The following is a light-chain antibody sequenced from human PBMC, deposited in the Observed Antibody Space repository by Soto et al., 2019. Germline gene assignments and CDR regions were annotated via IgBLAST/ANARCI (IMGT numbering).Light chain of an antibody. J-gene: IGKJ1*01. Sequence: GDRVTITCRASQSISSWLAWYQQKPGKAPKLLIYKASSLESGVPSRFSGSGSETDFTLTISSLQPEDFATYSCQQSYSTTWTFGQGTKVDIK. CDR2: KAS. CDR1: QSISSW. V-gene: IGKV1-5*03. CDR3: QQSYSTTWT.